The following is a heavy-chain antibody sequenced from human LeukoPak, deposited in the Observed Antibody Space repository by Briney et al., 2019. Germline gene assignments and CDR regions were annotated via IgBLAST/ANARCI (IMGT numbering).Heavy chain of an antibody. CDR2: IYSGGTT. CDR3: ARRSHFDC. Sequence: GGSLRLSCAVSGFTVSGNYMSWVRQAPGKGLEWVSLIYSGGTTYYADSVKGRLTISRDNAKNSLYLQMNSLRAEDTGVYYCARRSHFDCWGQGTLVTVSS. CDR1: GFTVSGNY. V-gene: IGHV3-53*01. J-gene: IGHJ4*02.